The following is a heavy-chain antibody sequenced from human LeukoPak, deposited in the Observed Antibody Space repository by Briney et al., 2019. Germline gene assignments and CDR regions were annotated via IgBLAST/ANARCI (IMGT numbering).Heavy chain of an antibody. V-gene: IGHV4-59*13. D-gene: IGHD3-10*01. CDR3: ARGRGSGTYYRATYDS. Sequence: SETLSLTCTVSGGAISSYYWSWIRQPPGEGLHWIGPFYQTVGTYSNPSLKGRVTISVDTSKKQVSLKLNSVTAADTAGYYCARGRGSGTYYRATYDSWGQGTLVTVSA. J-gene: IGHJ4*02. CDR2: FYQTVGT. CDR1: GGAISSYY.